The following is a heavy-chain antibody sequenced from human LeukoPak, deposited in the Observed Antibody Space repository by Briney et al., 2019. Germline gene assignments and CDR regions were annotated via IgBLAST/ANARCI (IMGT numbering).Heavy chain of an antibody. Sequence: GGSLRLSCAASGFTFSSYAMTWVRQAPGKGLEWVAVIWYDASNKYYADSVKGRFTISRDNSKNTLYLQMNSLRDDDTAVYYCVRGVGVSRFNYLDSWGQGTLVIVSS. CDR2: IWYDASNK. J-gene: IGHJ4*02. V-gene: IGHV3-33*08. D-gene: IGHD6-13*01. CDR3: VRGVGVSRFNYLDS. CDR1: GFTFSSYA.